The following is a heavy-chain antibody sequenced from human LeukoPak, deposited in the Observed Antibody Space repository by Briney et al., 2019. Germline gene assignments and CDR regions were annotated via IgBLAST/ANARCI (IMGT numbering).Heavy chain of an antibody. CDR3: ARGANNYVWGSYRTNLFDY. Sequence: SETLSLTCTVSGGSISSSSYYWGWIRQPPGKGLEWIGSIYYSGSTYYNPSLKSRVTISIDTSKNQFSLKLSSVTAADTAVYYCARGANNYVWGSYRTNLFDYWGQGTLVTVSS. V-gene: IGHV4-39*07. CDR1: GGSISSSSYY. J-gene: IGHJ4*02. CDR2: IYYSGST. D-gene: IGHD3-16*02.